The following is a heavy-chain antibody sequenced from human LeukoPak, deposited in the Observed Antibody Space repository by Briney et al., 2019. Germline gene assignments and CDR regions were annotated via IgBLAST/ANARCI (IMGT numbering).Heavy chain of an antibody. Sequence: TGGCLRLSCSASGFTFSSYGINWVRQAPGKGLEYVSAISGNGGSTYYADSVKGRFTISRDNSKNTVYLQMSSLRTEDTAMYYCVRVTDVSGRYDNWGQGTLVTVSS. CDR2: ISGNGGST. V-gene: IGHV3-64D*06. D-gene: IGHD3-10*01. CDR1: GFTFSSYG. CDR3: VRVTDVSGRYDN. J-gene: IGHJ4*02.